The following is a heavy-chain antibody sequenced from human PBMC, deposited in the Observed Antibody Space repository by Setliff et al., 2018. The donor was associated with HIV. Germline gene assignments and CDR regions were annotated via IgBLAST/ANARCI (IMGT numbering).Heavy chain of an antibody. CDR2: IYHSGST. D-gene: IGHD2-21*01. V-gene: IGHV4-38-2*01. CDR1: GYSISRGYY. Sequence: SETLSLTCGVSGYSISRGYYWGWIRQPPGRGLEWIGNIYHSGSTCYNPSLKGRVTISVDTSKNQFSLKLSSVTAADTAVYYCARGYGHIVVVIASDAFDVWGQGTMVTVSS. CDR3: ARGYGHIVVVIASDAFDV. J-gene: IGHJ3*01.